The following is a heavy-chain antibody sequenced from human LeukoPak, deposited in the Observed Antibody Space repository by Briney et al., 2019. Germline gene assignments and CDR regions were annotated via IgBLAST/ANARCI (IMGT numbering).Heavy chain of an antibody. V-gene: IGHV3-30*02. J-gene: IGHJ6*03. CDR3: ARVDSSSWGYYYYYMDV. CDR2: IRHDGSIK. D-gene: IGHD6-13*01. Sequence: GGSLRLSCAASGFIFSTYGMYWVRQAPGKGLEWVAFIRHDGSIKNYADSVKGRSTISRDNSKNTLYLQMNSLRAEDTAVYYCARVDSSSWGYYYYYMDVWGKGTTVTVSS. CDR1: GFIFSTYG.